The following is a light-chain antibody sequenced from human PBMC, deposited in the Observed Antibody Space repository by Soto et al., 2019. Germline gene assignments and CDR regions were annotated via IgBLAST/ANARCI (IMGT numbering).Light chain of an antibody. Sequence: EVVMTQSPSTLSVSPEERATLSCRASQTVSSNLAWYHQKPGQAPRLLISGASSRATGIPDRFSGSGSGTDFTLIISRLEPEDFALYYCQHYGNSPITFGQGTRLEI. CDR1: QTVSSN. V-gene: IGKV3-20*01. J-gene: IGKJ5*01. CDR3: QHYGNSPIT. CDR2: GAS.